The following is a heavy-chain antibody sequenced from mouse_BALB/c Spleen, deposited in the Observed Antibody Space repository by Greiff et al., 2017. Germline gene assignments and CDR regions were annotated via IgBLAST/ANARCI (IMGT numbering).Heavy chain of an antibody. J-gene: IGHJ2*01. CDR2: IDPANGNT. V-gene: IGHV14-3*02. CDR1: GFNIKDTY. CDR3: ASFDSSGYGWDY. Sequence: VQLQQSGAELVKPGASVKLSCTASGFNIKDTYMHWVKQRPEQGLEWIGRIDPANGNTKYDPKFQGKATITADTSSNTAYLQLSSLTSEDTAVYYCASFDSSGYGWDYWGQGTTLTVSS. D-gene: IGHD3-2*01.